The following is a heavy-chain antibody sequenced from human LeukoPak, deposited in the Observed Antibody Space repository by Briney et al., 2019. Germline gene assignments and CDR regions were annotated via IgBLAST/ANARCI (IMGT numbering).Heavy chain of an antibody. CDR3: AREVAVAGNNWFDP. Sequence: ASVKVSCKASGYTFTGYYMHWVRQAPGQGLEWMGWINPNSGGTNYAQKFQGRVTMTRDTSISTAYMELSRLRSDDTAVYYCAREVAVAGNNWFDPWGQGTLVTVSS. D-gene: IGHD6-19*01. CDR2: INPNSGGT. J-gene: IGHJ5*02. CDR1: GYTFTGYY. V-gene: IGHV1-2*02.